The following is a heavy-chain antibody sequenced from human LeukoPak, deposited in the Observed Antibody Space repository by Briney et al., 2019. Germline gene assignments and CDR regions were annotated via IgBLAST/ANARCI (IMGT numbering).Heavy chain of an antibody. D-gene: IGHD2-2*01. V-gene: IGHV3-33*01. Sequence: GGSLRLSCAASGFTFSSYGMHWVRQAPGKGLEWVAVIWYDGSNKYYADSVKGRFSISRDNSKNTLYLQMNSLRAEDTAVYYCARDLGYGSSTSCYDLYYYGMDVWGQGTTVTVSS. CDR2: IWYDGSNK. CDR1: GFTFSSYG. CDR3: ARDLGYGSSTSCYDLYYYGMDV. J-gene: IGHJ6*02.